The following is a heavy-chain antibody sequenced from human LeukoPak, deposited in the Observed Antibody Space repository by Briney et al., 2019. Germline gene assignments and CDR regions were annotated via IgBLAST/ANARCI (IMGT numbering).Heavy chain of an antibody. CDR2: IYYSGST. D-gene: IGHD6-19*01. J-gene: IGHJ4*02. Sequence: SETLSLTCAVYGGSFSGYYWSWIRQPPGKGLEWIGYIYYSGSTNYNPSLKSRVTISVDTSKNQFSLKLSSVTAADTAVYYCASFMAGDYWGQGTLVTVSS. CDR3: ASFMAGDY. CDR1: GGSFSGYY. V-gene: IGHV4-59*12.